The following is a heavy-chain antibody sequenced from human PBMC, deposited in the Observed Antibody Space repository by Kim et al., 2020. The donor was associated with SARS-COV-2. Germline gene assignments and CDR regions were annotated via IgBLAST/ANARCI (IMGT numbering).Heavy chain of an antibody. Sequence: SETLSLTCAVYGGSFSGYYWSWIRQPPGKGLEWIGEINHSGSTNYNPSLKSRVTISVDTSKNQFSLKLSSVTAADTAVYYCARGNTEIYYYCMDVWGQGT. CDR1: GGSFSGYY. D-gene: IGHD2-8*02. V-gene: IGHV4-34*01. CDR2: INHSGST. J-gene: IGHJ6*02. CDR3: ARGNTEIYYYCMDV.